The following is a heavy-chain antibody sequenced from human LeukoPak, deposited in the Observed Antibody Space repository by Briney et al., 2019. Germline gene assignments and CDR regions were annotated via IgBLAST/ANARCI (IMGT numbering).Heavy chain of an antibody. D-gene: IGHD3-10*01. J-gene: IGHJ4*02. CDR1: NGSMTTYS. CDR2: IYYSGST. CDR3: ARGGLWPDD. V-gene: IGHV4-59*08. Sequence: KASETLSLTCTVSNGSMTTYSWSWVRQPPGKGLEWIGFIYYSGSTHYNPSLKSRITISVDTSKNQFSLKLSSVTAADTAVYYCARGGLWPDDWGQGTLVTVSS.